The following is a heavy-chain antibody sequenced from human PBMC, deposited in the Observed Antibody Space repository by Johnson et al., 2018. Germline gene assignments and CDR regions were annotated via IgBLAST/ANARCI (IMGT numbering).Heavy chain of an antibody. J-gene: IGHJ6*02. CDR1: GFTFSSYG. CDR3: AKFPSYYDSSGYYYYYGMDV. Sequence: VQLVETGGGVVQPGRSLRLSCVASGFTFSSYGMHWVRQAPGKGLEWVAVISYDGSNTYYADSLKGRFTISRDNSKNTLYLQMNSLSAEDTAVYYWAKFPSYYDSSGYYYYYGMDVWGQGTTVTVSS. D-gene: IGHD3-22*01. CDR2: ISYDGSNT. V-gene: IGHV3-30*18.